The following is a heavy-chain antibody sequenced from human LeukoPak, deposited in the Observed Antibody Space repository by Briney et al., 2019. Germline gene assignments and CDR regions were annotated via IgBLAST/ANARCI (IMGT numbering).Heavy chain of an antibody. CDR1: AGSISSSDYY. CDR2: ISYSGNT. D-gene: IGHD2-2*02. CDR3: ARQIRYTYDPNWFHP. J-gene: IGHJ5*02. V-gene: IGHV4-39*01. Sequence: SETLSLTCTVSAGSISSSDYYWGWIRQSPGKGLEWIGRISYSGNTYYNPSLKSRVTISVDTPKNQFSPKLSSVTAADTAVYYCARQIRYTYDPNWFHPWGQGTLVTVSS.